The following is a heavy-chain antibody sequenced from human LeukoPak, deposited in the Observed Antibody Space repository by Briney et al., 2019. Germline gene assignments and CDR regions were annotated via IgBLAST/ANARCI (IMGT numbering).Heavy chain of an antibody. V-gene: IGHV4-59*01. Sequence: PSETLSLTCTASGGSLSSDYRSWIRQPPGKGLEWIGYVSYSGTTNYNPSLNSRLTISLDTSKNRFSLNLSSVTAADTAIYFCARYVRGPDYYIDVWGKGTTVTVSS. CDR2: VSYSGTT. CDR1: GGSLSSDY. D-gene: IGHD3-10*02. CDR3: ARYVRGPDYYIDV. J-gene: IGHJ6*03.